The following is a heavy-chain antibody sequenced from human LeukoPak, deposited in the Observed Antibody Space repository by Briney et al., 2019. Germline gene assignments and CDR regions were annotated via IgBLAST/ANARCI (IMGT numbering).Heavy chain of an antibody. CDR3: ARDLRDGSGWPY. CDR1: VYTFTSYA. CDR2: INAGNGNT. D-gene: IGHD6-19*01. Sequence: ASVKVSCKASVYTFTSYAMHWVRQAPGQRLEWMGWINAGNGNTKYSQKFQGRVTITRDTSASTAYMELSSLRSEDTAVYYCARDLRDGSGWPYWGQGTLVTVSS. J-gene: IGHJ4*02. V-gene: IGHV1-3*01.